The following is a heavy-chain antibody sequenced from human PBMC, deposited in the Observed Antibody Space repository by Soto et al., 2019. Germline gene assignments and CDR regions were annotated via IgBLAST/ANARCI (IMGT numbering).Heavy chain of an antibody. CDR3: ARELPKRYYFDY. V-gene: IGHV3-33*01. CDR2: IWYDGSNK. J-gene: IGHJ4*02. Sequence: GGSLRLSCAASGFTFSSYGMHWVRQAPGKGLEWVAVIWYDGSNKYYADSVKGRFTISRDNSKNTLYLQMNSLRAEDTAVYYCARELPKRYYFDYWGQGTLVTVSS. D-gene: IGHD2-15*01. CDR1: GFTFSSYG.